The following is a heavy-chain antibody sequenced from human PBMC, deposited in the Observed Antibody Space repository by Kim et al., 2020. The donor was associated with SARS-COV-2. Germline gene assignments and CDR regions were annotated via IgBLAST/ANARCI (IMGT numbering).Heavy chain of an antibody. CDR3: TTGLFVVVPAAIKPRGDS. V-gene: IGHV3-15*01. J-gene: IGHJ4*02. Sequence: GGSLRLSCAASGFTFSNAWMSWVRQAPGKGLEWVGRIKSKTDGGTTDYAAPVKGRFTISRDDSTNTLYLQMNSLKTEDTAVYYCTTGLFVVVPAAIKPRGDSWGQGTLVTVSS. CDR1: GFTFSNAW. D-gene: IGHD2-2*02. CDR2: IKSKTDGGTT.